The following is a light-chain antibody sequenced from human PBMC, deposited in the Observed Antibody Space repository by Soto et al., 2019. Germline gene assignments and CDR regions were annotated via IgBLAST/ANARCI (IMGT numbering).Light chain of an antibody. Sequence: VMTQSPATLSLSPGESATLSCRGSQSVSSNLAWYQQKPGKAPRLLIYGASNRATGIPARFSGSGSGTDFTLIISSLQSEDFAVYYCQQRSNWPPTWTCGQGTKVDIK. CDR2: GAS. J-gene: IGKJ1*01. CDR3: QQRSNWPPTWT. V-gene: IGKV3-15*01. CDR1: QSVSSN.